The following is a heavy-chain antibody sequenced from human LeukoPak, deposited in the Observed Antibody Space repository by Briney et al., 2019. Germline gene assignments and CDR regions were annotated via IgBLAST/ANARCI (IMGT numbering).Heavy chain of an antibody. CDR3: ATGINYNSGWYGSFDS. V-gene: IGHV1-2*02. CDR1: GYTFTDYY. D-gene: IGHD6-19*01. CDR2: IYPNTGGT. Sequence: ASVTVSFKSSGYTFTDYYIHWVRQAPGQGLEWIGWIYPNTGGTNYPQQFEGRITMTRDTSISTAYMELTRLRFDDTAVYYCATGINYNSGWYGSFDSWGQGSLVTVSS. J-gene: IGHJ4*02.